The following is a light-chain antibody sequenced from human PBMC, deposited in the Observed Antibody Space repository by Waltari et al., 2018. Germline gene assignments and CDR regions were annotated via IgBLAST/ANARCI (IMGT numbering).Light chain of an antibody. Sequence: CRANQTIANFLNWYQQKPGKAPAHLIYGASFLQSGVPSRFSGSGSGTDFILIINILQTEDFATYYCQQSYTKSYTFGQGTQLEIK. CDR1: QTIANF. CDR2: GAS. V-gene: IGKV1-39*01. CDR3: QQSYTKSYT. J-gene: IGKJ2*01.